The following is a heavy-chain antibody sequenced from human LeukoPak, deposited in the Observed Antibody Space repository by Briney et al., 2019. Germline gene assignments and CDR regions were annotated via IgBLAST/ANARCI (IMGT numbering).Heavy chain of an antibody. J-gene: IGHJ4*02. CDR3: AREASGLKGPSFDY. Sequence: SETLSLTCTVTGGSISSSSGYYWGWIRQPPGKGLEWIGSVQYSGSTYYSPSLKSRITVSVDTSKNQFSLKLSSVTVADTAVYYCAREASGLKGPSFDYWGPGTLVTVSS. CDR2: VQYSGST. V-gene: IGHV4-39*01. D-gene: IGHD2-21*01. CDR1: GGSISSSSGYY.